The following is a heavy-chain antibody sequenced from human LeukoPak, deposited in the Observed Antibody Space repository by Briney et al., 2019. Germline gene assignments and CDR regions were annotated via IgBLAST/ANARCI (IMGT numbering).Heavy chain of an antibody. Sequence: GSLRLSCAATGFTFSSNWMHWVRQAPGKGLVWVSRINEDGSTTNYADSVKGRSTIFRDNAKNTLYLQMNSLRAEDTAVYYCVRDLGGRSGHWGQGTLVTVSS. CDR2: INEDGSTT. J-gene: IGHJ4*02. CDR1: GFTFSSNW. V-gene: IGHV3-74*01. CDR3: VRDLGGRSGH. D-gene: IGHD1-26*01.